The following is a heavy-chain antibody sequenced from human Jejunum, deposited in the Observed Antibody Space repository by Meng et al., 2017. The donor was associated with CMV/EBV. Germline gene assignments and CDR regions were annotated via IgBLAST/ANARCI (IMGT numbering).Heavy chain of an antibody. CDR3: ARVERLAGYDVVPDK. D-gene: IGHD3-3*01. Sequence: GFTFSSYSMNWVRQAPGKGLEWVSYISGDSGTICYADSVKGRFTISRDNAKNSLYLQLNSLRAEDTAVYYCARVERLAGYDVVPDKWGQGTLVTVSS. J-gene: IGHJ4*02. CDR1: GFTFSSYS. CDR2: ISGDSGTI. V-gene: IGHV3-48*04.